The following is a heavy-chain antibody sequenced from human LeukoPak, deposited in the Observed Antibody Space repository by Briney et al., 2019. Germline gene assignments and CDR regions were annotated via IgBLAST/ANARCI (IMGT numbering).Heavy chain of an antibody. V-gene: IGHV1-18*01. CDR3: ARDLGGSSWSLRAFDI. CDR2: ISAYNGNT. J-gene: IGHJ3*02. CDR1: GYTFTSYG. Sequence: ASVKVSCKASGYTFTSYGISWVRQAPGQGLEWMGWISAYNGNTNYAQKLQGRVTMTTDTSTSTAYMELRSLRSDDTAVYYCARDLGGSSWSLRAFDIWGQGTMVTVSS. D-gene: IGHD6-13*01.